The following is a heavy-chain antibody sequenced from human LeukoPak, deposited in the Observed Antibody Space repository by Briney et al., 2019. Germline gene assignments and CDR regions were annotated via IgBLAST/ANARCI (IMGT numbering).Heavy chain of an antibody. CDR1: GYSFTNFG. D-gene: IGHD3-22*01. CDR3: ARDYGYYDSSGHYCDY. CDR2: ISAYNGDT. Sequence: GASVKVSCKTSGYSFTNFGISWVRQAPRQGLEWMGWISAYNGDTNYVQNLQGRVTMTTDASTTTAYMELRSLRSDDTAVYYCARDYGYYDSSGHYCDYWGQGTLVSVSS. V-gene: IGHV1-18*01. J-gene: IGHJ4*02.